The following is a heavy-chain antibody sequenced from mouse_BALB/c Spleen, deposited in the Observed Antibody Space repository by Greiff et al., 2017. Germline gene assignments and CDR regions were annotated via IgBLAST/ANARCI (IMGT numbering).Heavy chain of an antibody. V-gene: IGHV14-1*02. CDR2: IDPENGNT. J-gene: IGHJ3*01. Sequence: VQLQQSGAELVRPGALVKLSCKASGFNIKDYYMHWVKQRPEQGLEWIGWIDPENGNTIYDPKFQGKASITADTSSNTAYLQLSSLTSEDTAVYYCTRWDYRYDVAWFAYWGQGTLVTVSA. CDR1: GFNIKDYY. CDR3: TRWDYRYDVAWFAY. D-gene: IGHD2-14*01.